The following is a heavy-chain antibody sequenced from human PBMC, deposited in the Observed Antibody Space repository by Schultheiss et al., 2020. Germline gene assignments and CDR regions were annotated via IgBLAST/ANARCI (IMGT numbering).Heavy chain of an antibody. Sequence: ASVKVSCKASGYPFISSGINWVRQATGQGLEWMGRMNPNTGSTAYAQKFQGRVTMTRHTSISTAYMELSSLTSEDTAVYYCARAVSGYSYGDNWFDTWGQGTLVTVSS. CDR2: MNPNTGST. J-gene: IGHJ5*02. CDR1: GYPFISSG. CDR3: ARAVSGYSYGDNWFDT. D-gene: IGHD5-18*01. V-gene: IGHV1-8*01.